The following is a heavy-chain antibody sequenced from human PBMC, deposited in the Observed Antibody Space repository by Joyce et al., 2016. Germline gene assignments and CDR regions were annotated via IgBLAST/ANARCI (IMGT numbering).Heavy chain of an antibody. CDR1: GGSISGYF. D-gene: IGHD2-15*01. J-gene: IGHJ4*02. Sequence: QVQLQESGPGLVEPSGTLSLTCSVSGGSISGYFWSWLRQSPGKGMERIGYIYDSENTNYNPSLKGRVTMSLDTSKNQFYLKLRSVTAADAAVYYCAGEGGRPGELLHFDNWGQGTLVTVSS. CDR2: IYDSENT. CDR3: AGEGGRPGELLHFDN. V-gene: IGHV4-59*01.